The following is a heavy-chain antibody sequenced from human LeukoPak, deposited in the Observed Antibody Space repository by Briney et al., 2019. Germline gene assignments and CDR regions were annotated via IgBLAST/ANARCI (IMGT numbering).Heavy chain of an antibody. J-gene: IGHJ6*02. CDR1: GFTFSSYA. CDR2: ISGSGGST. V-gene: IGHV3-23*01. D-gene: IGHD4-17*01. CDR3: AKGDYGDYYGMDV. Sequence: QPGGSLRLSCAASGFTFSSYAMSWVRQAPGKGLEWVSAISGSGGSTYYADSVKGRFTISRDNSKNTLYLQMNSLRAEDTVVYYCAKGDYGDYYGMDVWGQGTTVTVSS.